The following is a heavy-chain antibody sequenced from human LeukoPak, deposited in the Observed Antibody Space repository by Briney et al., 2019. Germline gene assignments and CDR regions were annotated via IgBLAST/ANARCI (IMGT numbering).Heavy chain of an antibody. D-gene: IGHD6-13*01. V-gene: IGHV4-59*01. CDR2: IYYSGST. CDR3: AMAYSSSWYYFDY. CDR1: GGSIRGYF. J-gene: IGHJ4*02. Sequence: PSETLSLTCTVSGGSIRGYFWTWIRQPPGKGLEWIGYIYYSGSTNYNPSLKSRVTIAVDTSKSQFSLRLHSVTAADTAVYYCAMAYSSSWYYFDYWGQGTLVTVSS.